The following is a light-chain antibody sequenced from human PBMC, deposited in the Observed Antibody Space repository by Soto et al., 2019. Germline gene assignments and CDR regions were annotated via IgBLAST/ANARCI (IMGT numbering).Light chain of an antibody. CDR2: KAS. CDR3: QLDNTYAPT. V-gene: IGKV1-5*03. Sequence: DIPMTQSPSTLSASVGDRVTITCRASQSISHWLAWYQQKLGRAPKVLIYKASTLQTGVPSRYRGSGSGTEFPLTLCSLQPHDFATYYLQLDNTYAPTFGQGTKLELK. J-gene: IGKJ2*01. CDR1: QSISHW.